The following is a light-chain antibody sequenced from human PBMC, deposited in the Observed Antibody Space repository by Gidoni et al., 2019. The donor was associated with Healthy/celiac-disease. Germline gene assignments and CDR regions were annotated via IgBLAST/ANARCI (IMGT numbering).Light chain of an antibody. CDR1: QSVSRSY. CDR2: GAS. CDR3: QQYGSSLYT. V-gene: IGKV3-20*01. J-gene: IGKJ2*01. Sequence: EIVLTQSPGTLSLSPGERATLSCRASQSVSRSYLAWYQQKPGQAPRLLIYGASSRATGIPDRFSGSGSGTDFTLTISRLEPEDLVVYYCQQYGSSLYTFXQXTKLEIK.